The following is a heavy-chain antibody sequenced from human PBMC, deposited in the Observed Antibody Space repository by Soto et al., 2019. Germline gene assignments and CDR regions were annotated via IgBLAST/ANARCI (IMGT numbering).Heavy chain of an antibody. Sequence: GGSLRLSCAASGFTFSSYAMHWVRQAPGKGLEWVAIMSYDGDNQYYADSVKGRFTISRDNFKNTLHLQMNSLRAEDTAVYYCAKALGELSPESFDYWGQGILVTVSS. D-gene: IGHD3-16*02. J-gene: IGHJ4*02. CDR2: MSYDGDNQ. CDR1: GFTFSSYA. CDR3: AKALGELSPESFDY. V-gene: IGHV3-30*18.